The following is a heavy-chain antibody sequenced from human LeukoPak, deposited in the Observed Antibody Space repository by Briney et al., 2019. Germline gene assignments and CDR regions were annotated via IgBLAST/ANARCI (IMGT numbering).Heavy chain of an antibody. CDR2: INADGSST. D-gene: IGHD6-6*01. CDR3: ARRLKIEQLGDNWFDP. V-gene: IGHV3-74*01. J-gene: IGHJ5*02. Sequence: PGGSLRLSCAASGFTFSSYWMHWVRQAPGKGLVWVSRINADGSSTSYADSVKGRFTISRDNAKSSLYLQMNSLRAEDTAVYYCARRLKIEQLGDNWFDPWGQGTLVTVSS. CDR1: GFTFSSYW.